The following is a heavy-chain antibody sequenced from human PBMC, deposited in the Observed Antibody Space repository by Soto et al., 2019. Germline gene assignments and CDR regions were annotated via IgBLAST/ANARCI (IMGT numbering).Heavy chain of an antibody. CDR2: IYHSGRT. CDR3: ARVWGGAFDI. D-gene: IGHD3-10*01. CDR1: GGSISSYY. Sequence: SETLSLTCTVSGGSISSYYWSWIRQPPGKGLEWIGYIYHSGRTNYNPSLKSRVTISVDTSKNQFSLKLSSVTAADTAVYYCARVWGGAFDIWGQGTMVTVS. V-gene: IGHV4-59*01. J-gene: IGHJ3*02.